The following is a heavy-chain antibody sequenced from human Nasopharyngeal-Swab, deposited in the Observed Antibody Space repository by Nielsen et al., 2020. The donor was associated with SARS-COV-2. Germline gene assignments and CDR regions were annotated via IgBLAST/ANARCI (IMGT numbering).Heavy chain of an antibody. CDR2: IYYSGST. J-gene: IGHJ6*02. V-gene: IGHV4-59*08. Sequence: WIRQAPGKGLEWIGYIYYSGSTNYNPSLKSRVTISVDTSKNQFSLKLSSVTAADTAVYYCARRAVGGYHPNYYYGMDVWGQGTTVTVSS. CDR3: ARRAVGGYHPNYYYGMDV. D-gene: IGHD5-18*01.